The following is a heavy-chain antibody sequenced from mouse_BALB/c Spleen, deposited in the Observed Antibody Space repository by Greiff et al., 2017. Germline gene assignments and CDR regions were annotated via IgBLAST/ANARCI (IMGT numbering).Heavy chain of an antibody. CDR3: ARGRSYFDY. CDR2: ISSGSSTI. Sequence: EVQLVESGGGLVQPGGSRKLSCAASGFTFSSFGMHWVRQAPEKGLEWVAYISSGSSTIYYADTVKGRFTISRDNPKNTLFLQMTSLRSEDTAMYYCARGRSYFDYWGQGTTLTVSS. CDR1: GFTFSSFG. J-gene: IGHJ2*01. V-gene: IGHV5-17*02.